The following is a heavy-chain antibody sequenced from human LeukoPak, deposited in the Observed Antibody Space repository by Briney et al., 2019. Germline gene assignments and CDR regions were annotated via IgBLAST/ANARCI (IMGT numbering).Heavy chain of an antibody. CDR1: GFTFSSYA. CDR3: AKDYYDSSGYFLDLFDY. Sequence: GGSLRLTCEASGFTFSSYAMSWVRQAPGKGLEWVSAISGSGGSTYYADSVKGRFTISRDNSKNTLYLQMNSLRAEDTAVYYCAKDYYDSSGYFLDLFDYWGQGTLVTVSS. V-gene: IGHV3-23*01. J-gene: IGHJ4*02. D-gene: IGHD3-22*01. CDR2: ISGSGGST.